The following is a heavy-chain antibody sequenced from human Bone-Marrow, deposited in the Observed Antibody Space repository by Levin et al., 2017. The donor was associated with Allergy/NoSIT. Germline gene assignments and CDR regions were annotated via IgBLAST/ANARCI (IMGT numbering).Heavy chain of an antibody. J-gene: IGHJ4*02. CDR3: ARATTWAPQIDD. Sequence: LRLSCTVSGGSIRSGDYYWTWIRQPPGKGLEWIGYIYNSGSAYYNASLKSRLTISLDTAKNQFSLNLSSLTGADTAVYYCARATTWAPQIDDWGRGTLVTVSS. CDR2: IYNSGSA. CDR1: GGSIRSGDYY. V-gene: IGHV4-30-4*01. D-gene: IGHD1-14*01.